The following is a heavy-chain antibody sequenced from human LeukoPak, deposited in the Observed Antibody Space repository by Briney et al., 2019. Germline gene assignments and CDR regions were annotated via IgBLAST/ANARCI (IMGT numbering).Heavy chain of an antibody. CDR3: ARGKGSREATIPWVGYMDV. Sequence: SETLSLTCAVYGGSFSGYYWSWIRQPPGNGLEWIGEINHSGSTNYNPSLKSRVTISVDTSKNQFSLKLSSVTAADTAVYYCARGKGSREATIPWVGYMDVWGKGTTVTVSS. J-gene: IGHJ6*03. CDR1: GGSFSGYY. D-gene: IGHD5-12*01. V-gene: IGHV4-34*01. CDR2: INHSGST.